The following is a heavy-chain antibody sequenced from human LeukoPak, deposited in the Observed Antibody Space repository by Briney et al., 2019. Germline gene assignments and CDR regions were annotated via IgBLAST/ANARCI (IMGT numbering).Heavy chain of an antibody. CDR1: GGSISSYY. CDR2: IYYSGST. V-gene: IGHV4-59*01. J-gene: IGHJ4*02. CDR3: ARDSRSYLDY. Sequence: SETLSLTCTVSGGSISSYYWSWIRQPPGKGLEWIGYIYYSGSTNYNPSLKSRVTISVDRSKKQFSLKLSSVTAADTAVYYCARDSRSYLDYWGQGTLVTVSS.